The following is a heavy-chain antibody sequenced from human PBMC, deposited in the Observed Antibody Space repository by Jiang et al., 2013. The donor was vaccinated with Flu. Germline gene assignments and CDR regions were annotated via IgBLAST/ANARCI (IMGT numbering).Heavy chain of an antibody. CDR3: ARLFYDSSGYYIGAVDM. CDR1: GGSFGGSLSGFH. CDR2: ITPSGRI. Sequence: LLKPSETLSLTRAVYGGSFGGSLSGFHRAWLRQSPRTGLEWIGEITPSGRIKYNPSLESRVSISIDTSKNQISLKLSSVTAADTAVYYCARLFYDSSGYYIGAVDMWGQGTMVTVSS. V-gene: IGHV4-34*01. D-gene: IGHD3-22*01. J-gene: IGHJ3*02.